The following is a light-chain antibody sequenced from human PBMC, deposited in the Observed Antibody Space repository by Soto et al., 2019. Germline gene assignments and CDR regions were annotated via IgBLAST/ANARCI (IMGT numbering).Light chain of an antibody. CDR3: QQTYSTLLS. Sequence: DIQLTQSPSSLSASVGDRVTITCRASQSISSYLNWYQQKPGKAPKVLISAASSLQSGVPSRFSGSGSGTEFTLTSSSLEPEDFATYYCQQTYSTLLSFGGGTNV. J-gene: IGKJ4*01. CDR1: QSISSY. V-gene: IGKV1-39*01. CDR2: AAS.